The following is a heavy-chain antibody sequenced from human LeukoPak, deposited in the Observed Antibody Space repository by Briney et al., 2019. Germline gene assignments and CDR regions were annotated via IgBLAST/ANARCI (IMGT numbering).Heavy chain of an antibody. D-gene: IGHD3-22*01. CDR2: IYTSGST. J-gene: IGHJ4*02. CDR1: GGSISSYY. V-gene: IGHV4-4*09. Sequence: SETLSLTCTVSGGSISSYYWSWIQQPPGKGLEWIGYIYTSGSTNYNPSLRSRVTISVDASKNQFSLKLSSVTAADTAVYYCARQEDSSGYTFDYWGQGTLVTVSS. CDR3: ARQEDSSGYTFDY.